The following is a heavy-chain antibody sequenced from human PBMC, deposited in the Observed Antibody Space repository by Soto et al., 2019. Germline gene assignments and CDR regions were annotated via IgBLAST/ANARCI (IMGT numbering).Heavy chain of an antibody. CDR1: GGTFSSYT. J-gene: IGHJ4*02. D-gene: IGHD2-15*01. CDR2: IIPILGIA. Sequence: QVQLVQSGAEVKKPGSSVKVSCKASGGTFSSYTISWVRQAPGQGLEWMGRIIPILGIANYAQKFQGRVTITADKSTSTAYMGLSSLRSEDTAVYYCARGRGSGGSSMAHWGQGTLVTVSS. V-gene: IGHV1-69*02. CDR3: ARGRGSGGSSMAH.